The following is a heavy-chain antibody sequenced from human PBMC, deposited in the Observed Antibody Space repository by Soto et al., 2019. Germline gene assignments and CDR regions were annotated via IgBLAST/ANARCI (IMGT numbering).Heavy chain of an antibody. D-gene: IGHD3-3*01. CDR3: ARGLPTLSIFGVVNFDY. Sequence: ASVKVSCKASGYTFTSYAMHWVRQAPGQRLEWMGWINAGNGNTKYSQKFQGRVTITRDTSASTAYMELSSLRSEDTAVYYCARGLPTLSIFGVVNFDYWGQGTLVTVSS. CDR1: GYTFTSYA. V-gene: IGHV1-3*01. J-gene: IGHJ4*02. CDR2: INAGNGNT.